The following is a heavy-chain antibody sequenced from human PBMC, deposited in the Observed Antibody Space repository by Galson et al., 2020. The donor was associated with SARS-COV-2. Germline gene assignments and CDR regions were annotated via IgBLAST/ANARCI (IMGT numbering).Heavy chain of an antibody. J-gene: IGHJ6*02. CDR1: GFSLSTSGMR. CDR2: IDWDDDK. CDR3: ARELYDILAGYYYGMDV. D-gene: IGHD3-9*01. V-gene: IGHV2-70*04. Sequence: SGPTLVKPTQTLTLTCTFSGFSLSTSGMRVSWIRQPPGKALEWLARIDWDDDKFYSTSLKNRLTISKDTSKNQVVLTMTNMDPVDTATYYCARELYDILAGYYYGMDVWGQGTTVTVSS.